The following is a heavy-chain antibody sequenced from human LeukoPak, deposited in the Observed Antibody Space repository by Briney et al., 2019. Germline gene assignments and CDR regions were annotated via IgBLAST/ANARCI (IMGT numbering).Heavy chain of an antibody. V-gene: IGHV4-59*01. CDR1: GGSISSYY. CDR2: IYYSGST. D-gene: IGHD6-13*01. Sequence: SETLSLTCTVSGGSISSYYWSWIRQPPGKGLEWIGYIYYSGSTNYNPSLKSRVTISVDTSKNQFSLKLSSVTAADTAVYYCARAPYSSSWYFEDYWGQGTLVTVSS. J-gene: IGHJ4*02. CDR3: ARAPYSSSWYFEDY.